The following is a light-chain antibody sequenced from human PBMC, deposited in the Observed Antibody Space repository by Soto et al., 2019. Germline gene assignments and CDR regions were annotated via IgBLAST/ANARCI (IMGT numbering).Light chain of an antibody. J-gene: IGKJ4*01. CDR3: MQALQLPLT. V-gene: IGKV2-28*01. CDR1: QSLLQSNGYNS. CDR2: LGS. Sequence: DIVMTQSPLSLPVTPGEPASISCRSSQSLLQSNGYNSLDWYLQKPGQSPQLLIYLGSNRASGVPDRFSGSGSGTDFTLKIGRVEAEDVGVYYCMQALQLPLTFGGGTKVEIK.